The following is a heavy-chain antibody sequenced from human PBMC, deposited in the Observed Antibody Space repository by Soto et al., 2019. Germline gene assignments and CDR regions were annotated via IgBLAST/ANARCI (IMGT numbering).Heavy chain of an antibody. V-gene: IGHV3-48*02. CDR1: GFTFSSYS. J-gene: IGHJ4*02. CDR2: ISSSSSTM. D-gene: IGHD1-26*01. CDR3: ARDSTDADSGSYSGDY. Sequence: EVQLVESGGGLVQPGGSLRLSCAASGFTFSSYSINWVRQAPGKGLEWVSYISSSSSTMYYADSVKGRFTISRDNAKNSLFLHMNSLRDEDTAVYYCARDSTDADSGSYSGDYWGQGTLVTVSS.